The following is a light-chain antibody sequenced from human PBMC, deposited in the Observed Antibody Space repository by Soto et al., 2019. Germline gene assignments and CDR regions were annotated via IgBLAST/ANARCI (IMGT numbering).Light chain of an antibody. CDR2: ANN. CDR1: ISNIGSHS. CDR3: QSYDSYTVV. Sequence: QSVLIQPPSASGAPGQKVTISCSGSISNIGSHSVNWYQQLPGAAPKVVVFANNERASGVPDRISGSKSGASASLAISGLQSEDEADYYCQSYDSYTVVFGGGTKVTVL. J-gene: IGLJ2*01. V-gene: IGLV1-44*01.